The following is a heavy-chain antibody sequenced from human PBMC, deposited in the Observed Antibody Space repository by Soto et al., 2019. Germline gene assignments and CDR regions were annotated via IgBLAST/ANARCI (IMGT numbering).Heavy chain of an antibody. V-gene: IGHV3-33*03. J-gene: IGHJ4*02. CDR2: FWANGINK. D-gene: IGHD3-10*01. CDR3: VLWPPYYFDY. Sequence: GGSLRLSCTTSGFTFSNYGMHWVRQAPGKGLEWVAVFWANGINKYYADSVKGRFTVSRDNSKNTLYLQMNSLRAEDTAVYYCVLWPPYYFDYWGQGTLVTVSS. CDR1: GFTFSNYG.